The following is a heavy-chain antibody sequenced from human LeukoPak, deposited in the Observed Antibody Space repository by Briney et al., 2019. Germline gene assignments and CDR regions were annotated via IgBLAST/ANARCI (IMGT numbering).Heavy chain of an antibody. CDR1: GFTFSSYA. D-gene: IGHD3-22*01. CDR3: AKDTGYYDSSGYNFDY. V-gene: IGHV3-23*01. J-gene: IGHJ4*02. CDR2: ISGSGGST. Sequence: GGSLRLSCAASGFTFSSYAMSWVRQAPGKGLEWVSAISGSGGSTYYADSVKGRFTISRDDSKNTLYLQMNSLRAEDTAVYYCAKDTGYYDSSGYNFDYWGQGTLVTVSS.